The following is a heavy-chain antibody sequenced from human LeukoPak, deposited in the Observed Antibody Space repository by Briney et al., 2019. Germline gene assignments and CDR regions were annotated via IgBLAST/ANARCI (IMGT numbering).Heavy chain of an antibody. J-gene: IGHJ4*02. V-gene: IGHV1-2*02. CDR3: ARDPPDYDFWSGSPQYYFDY. CDR2: INPNSGGT. D-gene: IGHD3-3*01. CDR1: GYTFTGYY. Sequence: GASVKVSCKASGYTFTGYYMHWVRQAPGQGLEWMGWINPNSGGTNYAQKFQGRVTMTRDTSISTAYMELSRLRSDDTAVYYCARDPPDYDFWSGSPQYYFDYWGQGTLVTVSS.